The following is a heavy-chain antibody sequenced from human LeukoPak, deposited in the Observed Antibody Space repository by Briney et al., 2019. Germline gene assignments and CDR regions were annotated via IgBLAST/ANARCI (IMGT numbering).Heavy chain of an antibody. CDR1: GFTFSSYW. D-gene: IGHD6-19*01. Sequence: GGSLRLSCAASGFTFSSYWMHWVRQAPGKGLVRVSRINSDGSTTNYADSVKGRFTISRDNAKNTLYLQMNSLRADDTAVYYCARSRWLDAFDYWGQGTLVTVSS. V-gene: IGHV3-74*01. CDR2: INSDGSTT. CDR3: ARSRWLDAFDY. J-gene: IGHJ4*02.